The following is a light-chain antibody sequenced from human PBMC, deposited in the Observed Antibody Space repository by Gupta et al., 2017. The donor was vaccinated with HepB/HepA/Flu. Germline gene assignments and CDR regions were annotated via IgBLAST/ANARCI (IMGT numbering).Light chain of an antibody. CDR3: CSYAGSILYV. V-gene: IGLV2-23*02. Sequence: QSALTQPASVSGSPGQSITISCTGTSSDVGSYNLVSWYQQHPGKAPKLMIYEVSKRPSGVSNRFSGSKSGNTASLTISGLQAEDEADYYCCSYAGSILYVFGIGTKVTVL. CDR2: EVS. CDR1: SSDVGSYNL. J-gene: IGLJ1*01.